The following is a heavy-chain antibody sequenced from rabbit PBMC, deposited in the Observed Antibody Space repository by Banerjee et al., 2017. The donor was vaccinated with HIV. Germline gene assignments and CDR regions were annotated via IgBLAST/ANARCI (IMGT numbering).Heavy chain of an antibody. J-gene: IGHJ4*01. CDR1: GIDISSHYN. V-gene: IGHV1S45*01. CDR2: IYTGSGST. CDR3: AGDPWSGWNL. D-gene: IGHD4-1*01. Sequence: QEQLKVTGGGLVQPGGSLTLSCRVSGIDISSHYNMCWVRQAPGKGLEWIASIYTGSGSTYYASWAKGRFTISKTSSTTVTLQMTSLTAADTATYFCAGDPWSGWNLWGPGTLVTVS.